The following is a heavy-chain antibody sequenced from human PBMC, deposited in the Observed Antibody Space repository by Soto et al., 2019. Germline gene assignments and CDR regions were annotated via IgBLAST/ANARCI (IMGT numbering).Heavy chain of an antibody. V-gene: IGHV3-20*04. J-gene: IGHJ5*01. Sequence: EVQLVESGGGVVRPGGSLRLACVVSGFSLDEYGMSWVRQAPGKGPEWVSGMHRNGNSTGYADSVKGRFTISRDYAKNSLYLQMHSLRAEDTAFYYCARDHRWGYEYGDYGDSWGHGTLVTVS. CDR1: GFSLDEYG. D-gene: IGHD4-17*01. CDR2: MHRNGNST. CDR3: ARDHRWGYEYGDYGDS.